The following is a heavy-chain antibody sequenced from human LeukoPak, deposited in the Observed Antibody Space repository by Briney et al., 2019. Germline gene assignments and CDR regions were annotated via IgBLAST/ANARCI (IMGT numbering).Heavy chain of an antibody. CDR2: ISGSGGST. CDR3: AKVGYYYGSGSYVGY. D-gene: IGHD3-10*01. CDR1: GFTFSSYA. Sequence: GGSLRLSCAASGFTFSSYAMSWVRQAPGKGLEWVSAISGSGGSTYYADSVKGRFTISRDNSKNTLSLQMNSLRAEDTAVYYCAKVGYYYGSGSYVGYWGQGTLVTVSS. V-gene: IGHV3-23*01. J-gene: IGHJ4*02.